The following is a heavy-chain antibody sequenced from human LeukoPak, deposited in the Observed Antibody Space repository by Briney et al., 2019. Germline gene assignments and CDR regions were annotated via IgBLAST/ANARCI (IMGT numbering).Heavy chain of an antibody. CDR1: GITFSNYA. Sequence: GGSLRLSCAASGITFSNYAMSWVRQAPGKGLEWVSAITGSGSSTYYADSVKGRFTISRDNSKDTLYLQMNSLRAEDTAVYYCARGGDYRTFDYWGQGTLVTVSS. V-gene: IGHV3-23*01. J-gene: IGHJ4*02. CDR2: ITGSGSST. CDR3: ARGGDYRTFDY. D-gene: IGHD3-16*01.